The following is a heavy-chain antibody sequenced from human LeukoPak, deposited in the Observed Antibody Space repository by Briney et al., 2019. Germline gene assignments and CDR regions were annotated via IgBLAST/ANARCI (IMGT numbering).Heavy chain of an antibody. CDR1: GGSISSGDYY. V-gene: IGHV4-30-4*08. CDR3: ARVAYYDILTGQAVAFDI. CDR2: IYYSGST. J-gene: IGHJ3*02. D-gene: IGHD3-9*01. Sequence: PSQTLSLTCTVSGGSISSGDYYWSWIRQPPGKGLEWIGYIYYSGSTYYNPSLKSRVTISVDTSKNQFSLKLSSVTAADTAVYYCARVAYYDILTGQAVAFDIWGQGTMVTVSS.